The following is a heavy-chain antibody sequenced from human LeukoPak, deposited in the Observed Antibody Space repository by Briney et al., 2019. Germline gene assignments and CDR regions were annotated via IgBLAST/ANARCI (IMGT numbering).Heavy chain of an antibody. J-gene: IGHJ4*02. Sequence: ASVKVSCKASGYTFTGYYMHWVRQAPGQGLEWVGWINPNSGGTNYAQKFQGRVTMTRDTSISTAYMELSRLRSDDTAVYYCARGGVVVVAAIDYWGQGTLVTVSS. CDR3: ARGGVVVVAAIDY. V-gene: IGHV1-2*02. CDR2: INPNSGGT. CDR1: GYTFTGYY. D-gene: IGHD2-15*01.